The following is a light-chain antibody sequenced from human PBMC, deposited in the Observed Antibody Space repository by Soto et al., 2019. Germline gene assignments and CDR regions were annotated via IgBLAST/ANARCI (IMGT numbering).Light chain of an antibody. CDR2: EVS. CDR3: SAYAGSNNFV. V-gene: IGLV2-8*01. J-gene: IGLJ1*01. CDR1: SSDVGDNY. Sequence: QSVLTQPPSASGPPGQSVTISCTGTSSDVGDNYVSWHQQHLGKAPKLIIYEVSQRPSGVPDRFSGSKSGNTASLTVSGLQTEDEADYYCSAYAGSNNFVFGSGTKVTVL.